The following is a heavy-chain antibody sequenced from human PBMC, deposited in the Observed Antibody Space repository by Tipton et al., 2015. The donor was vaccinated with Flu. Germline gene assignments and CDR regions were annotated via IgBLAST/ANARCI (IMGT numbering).Heavy chain of an antibody. CDR2: IYYSGST. CDR1: GGSISSGDYY. CDR3: ASENVRSGRYFDY. V-gene: IGHV4-30-4*01. D-gene: IGHD1-1*01. J-gene: IGHJ4*02. Sequence: TLSLTCTVSGGSISSGDYYWSWIRQPPGKGLEWIGYIYYSGSTYYNPSLKSRVTISVDTSKNQFSLKLSSVTAADTAVYYCASENVRSGRYFDYWGQGTLATVSS.